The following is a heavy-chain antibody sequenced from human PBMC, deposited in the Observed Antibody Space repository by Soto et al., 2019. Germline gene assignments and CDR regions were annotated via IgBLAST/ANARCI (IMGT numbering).Heavy chain of an antibody. Sequence: ASETLSLTCTVSGGSISSYYWSWIRQPPGKGLEWIGYIYYSGSTNYNPSLKSRVTISVDTSKNQFSLKLSSVTAADTAVYYCARRLRRKKNYYMDVWGKGTTVTVSS. CDR1: GGSISSYY. V-gene: IGHV4-59*08. CDR2: IYYSGST. D-gene: IGHD4-17*01. J-gene: IGHJ6*03. CDR3: ARRLRRKKNYYMDV.